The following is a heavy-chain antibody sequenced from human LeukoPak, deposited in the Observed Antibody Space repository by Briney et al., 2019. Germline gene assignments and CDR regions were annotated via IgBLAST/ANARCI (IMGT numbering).Heavy chain of an antibody. CDR1: GFTFSSYS. Sequence: GGSLRLSCAASGFTFSSYSMNWVRQAPGKGLEWVSSISSSSSYIYYADSVKGRFTISRDNAKNSLYLQMNSLRAEDTAVYYCARDFKNWNDLYYYGMDVWGQGTTVTVSS. J-gene: IGHJ6*02. D-gene: IGHD1-1*01. CDR3: ARDFKNWNDLYYYGMDV. V-gene: IGHV3-21*01. CDR2: ISSSSSYI.